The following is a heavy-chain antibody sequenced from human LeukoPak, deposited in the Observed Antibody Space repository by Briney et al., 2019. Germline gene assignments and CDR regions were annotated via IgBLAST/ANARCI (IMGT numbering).Heavy chain of an antibody. J-gene: IGHJ6*03. CDR3: ARGTSGWQYYYYYYYMDV. D-gene: IGHD6-19*01. Sequence: SETLSLTCTVSGGSISSYYWSWIRQPPGKGLEWIGYIYYSGSTNYNPSLKSRVTISVDTSKNQFSLKPSSVTAADTAVYYCARGTSGWQYYYYYYYMDVWGKGTTVTVSS. CDR1: GGSISSYY. V-gene: IGHV4-59*01. CDR2: IYYSGST.